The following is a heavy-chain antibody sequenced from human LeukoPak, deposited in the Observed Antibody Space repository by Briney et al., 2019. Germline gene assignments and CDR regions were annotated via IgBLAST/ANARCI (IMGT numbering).Heavy chain of an antibody. CDR3: LSSFSSDAFDI. Sequence: GGSLRLSCAASGFTFSDYYMSWIRQAPGKGLEWVSYISSSGSTIYYADSVKGRFTISRDNAKNSLYLQMNSLRAEDMAVYYCLSSFSSDAFDIWGQGTMVTVSS. D-gene: IGHD6-6*01. CDR1: GFTFSDYY. V-gene: IGHV3-11*01. CDR2: ISSSGSTI. J-gene: IGHJ3*02.